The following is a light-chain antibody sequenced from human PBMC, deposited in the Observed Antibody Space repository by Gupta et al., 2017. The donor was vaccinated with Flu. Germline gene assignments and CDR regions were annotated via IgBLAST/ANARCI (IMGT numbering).Light chain of an antibody. CDR3: QQSYSTPYT. V-gene: IGKV1-39*01. J-gene: IGKJ1*01. CDR1: QSISSY. Sequence: DIHMTQSPSSLSASVGDRVTITCRASQSISSYLNWYQQKPGKAPKLLIYAASSLQSGVPSRFSGSGSGTDFTLTISRLQPEDFATYYCQQSYSTPYTFGQGTKVEIK. CDR2: AAS.